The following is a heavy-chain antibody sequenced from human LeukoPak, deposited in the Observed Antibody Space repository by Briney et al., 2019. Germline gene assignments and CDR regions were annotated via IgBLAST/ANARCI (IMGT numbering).Heavy chain of an antibody. V-gene: IGHV1-69*13. CDR3: ARDWAQYYYGSGSPYFDY. CDR1: GYTFTSYG. J-gene: IGHJ4*02. D-gene: IGHD3-10*01. CDR2: IIPIFGTA. Sequence: ASVKVSCKASGYTFTSYGISWVRQAPGQGLEWMGGIIPIFGTANYAQKFQGRVTITADESTSTAYMELSSLRSEDTAVYYCARDWAQYYYGSGSPYFDYWGQGTLVTVSS.